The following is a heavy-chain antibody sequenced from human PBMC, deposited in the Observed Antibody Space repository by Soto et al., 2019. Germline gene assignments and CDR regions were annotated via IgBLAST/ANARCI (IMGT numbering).Heavy chain of an antibody. CDR3: ARAGGYGDYVVGATDAFDI. J-gene: IGHJ3*02. CDR2: MNPNSGNT. Sequence: GASLKVSCKASGYTFTSYDINWVRQATGQGLEWMGWMNPNSGNTGYAQKFQGRVTMTRNTSISTAYMELSSLRSEDTAVYYCARAGGYGDYVVGATDAFDIWGQGTMVTVSS. CDR1: GYTFTSYD. D-gene: IGHD4-17*01. V-gene: IGHV1-8*01.